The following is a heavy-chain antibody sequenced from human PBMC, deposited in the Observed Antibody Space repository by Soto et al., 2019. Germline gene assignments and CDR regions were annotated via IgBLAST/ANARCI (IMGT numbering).Heavy chain of an antibody. J-gene: IGHJ4*02. CDR2: IYYSGST. D-gene: IGHD4-17*01. CDR1: GGSISSSSYY. CDR3: ARFRTTYYFDY. V-gene: IGHV4-39*01. Sequence: SETLSLTCTVSGGSISSSSYYWGWIRQPPGKGLEWIGSIYYSGSTYYNPSLKSRVTISVDTSKNQFSLKLSSVTAADTAVYYCARFRTTYYFDYWGQGTLVTVSS.